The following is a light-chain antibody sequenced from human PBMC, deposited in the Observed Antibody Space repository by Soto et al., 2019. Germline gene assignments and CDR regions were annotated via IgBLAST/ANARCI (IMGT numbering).Light chain of an antibody. CDR1: QSVSSSY. J-gene: IGKJ1*01. V-gene: IGKV3-20*01. CDR2: GTS. Sequence: EIVLTQSPGTLSLSPGERATLSCRASQSVSSSYLAWYQQKPGQAPRLVMYGTSNRATGIPDRFSGSGSGTDFTLTISRLEPEDFAVYYCQQYDSSPRTLGQGTKVDIK. CDR3: QQYDSSPRT.